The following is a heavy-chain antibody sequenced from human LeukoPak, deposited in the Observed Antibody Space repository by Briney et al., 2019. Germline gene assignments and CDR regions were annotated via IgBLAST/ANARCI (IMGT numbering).Heavy chain of an antibody. CDR3: ARVDGFDWSREIDY. CDR2: ISAYNGNT. CDR1: GYRFITFG. D-gene: IGHD3-9*01. Sequence: GASVKVSCKTSGYRFITFGINWVRQAPGQGLEWMGWISAYNGNTNYAQKLQGRVTMTTDTSTSTAYMELRSLRSDDTAVYYCARVDGFDWSREIDYWGQGTLVTVSS. V-gene: IGHV1-18*01. J-gene: IGHJ4*02.